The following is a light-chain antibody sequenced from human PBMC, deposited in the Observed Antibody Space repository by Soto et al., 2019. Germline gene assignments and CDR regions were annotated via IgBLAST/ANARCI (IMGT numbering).Light chain of an antibody. V-gene: IGKV3-20*01. CDR3: QQYGSSRT. CDR2: GAS. Sequence: EIVFSQSPGTLSPSPGGRAPFSCRASQSVSSNYLAWYQQKPGQAPRLLIYGASSRATGIPDRFSGSGSGTDFTLTISRLEPEDFAVYYCQQYGSSRTFGQGTKVDIK. J-gene: IGKJ1*01. CDR1: QSVSSNY.